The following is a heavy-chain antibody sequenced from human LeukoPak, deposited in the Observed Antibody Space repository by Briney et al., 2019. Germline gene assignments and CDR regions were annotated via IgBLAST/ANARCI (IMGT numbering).Heavy chain of an antibody. CDR1: GGSFSGYY. D-gene: IGHD6-13*01. J-gene: IGHJ1*01. CDR2: INHSGST. V-gene: IGHV4-34*01. Sequence: SETLSLTCAVYGGSFSGYYWSWIRQPPGKGLEWIGEINHSGSTNYNPSLKSRVTISVDTSKNQFSLKLSSVTAADTAVYYCALVIAAAATDEYFQHWGQGTLVTVSS. CDR3: ALVIAAAATDEYFQH.